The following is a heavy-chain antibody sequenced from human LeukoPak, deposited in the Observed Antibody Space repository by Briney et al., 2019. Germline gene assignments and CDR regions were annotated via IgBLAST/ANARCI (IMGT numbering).Heavy chain of an antibody. Sequence: PGGSLRLSCAASGFTFSSYDISWVRQAPGKGREWVSYISSSGSTINYADSVKGRFTISRDNAKNSLYLQMNSLRAEDTAVYYCARETIWVRYFDYWGEGTLVTVSS. CDR3: ARETIWVRYFDY. D-gene: IGHD3-3*01. J-gene: IGHJ4*02. V-gene: IGHV3-48*03. CDR1: GFTFSSYD. CDR2: ISSSGSTI.